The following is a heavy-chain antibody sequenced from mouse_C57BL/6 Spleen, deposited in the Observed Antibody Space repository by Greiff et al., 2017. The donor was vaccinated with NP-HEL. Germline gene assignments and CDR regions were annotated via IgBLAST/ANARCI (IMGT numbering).Heavy chain of an antibody. V-gene: IGHV14-1*01. CDR2: VDPEDGDT. CDR3: TPFYYGSSYGDY. D-gene: IGHD1-1*01. J-gene: IGHJ2*01. Sequence: VQLKQSGAELVRPGASVKLSCTASGFNIKDYYMHWVKQRPEQGLEWIGRVDPEDGDTEYAPKFQGKATMTADTSSNTAYLQLSSLTSEDTAVYYCTPFYYGSSYGDYWGQGTTLTVSS. CDR1: GFNIKDYY.